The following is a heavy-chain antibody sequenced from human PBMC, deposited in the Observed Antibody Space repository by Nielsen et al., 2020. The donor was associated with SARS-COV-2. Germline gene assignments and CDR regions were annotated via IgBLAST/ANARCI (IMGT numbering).Heavy chain of an antibody. Sequence: SETLSLTCTVSGGSISSGGYYWSWIRQHPGKGLEWIGYIYYSGSTYYNPSLKSRVTIAVDTSKNQFSLKLSSVTAADTAVYYCARVKVPAARSDAFDIWGQGTMVTVSS. V-gene: IGHV4-31*03. J-gene: IGHJ3*02. D-gene: IGHD2-2*01. CDR2: IYYSGST. CDR1: GGSISSGGYY. CDR3: ARVKVPAARSDAFDI.